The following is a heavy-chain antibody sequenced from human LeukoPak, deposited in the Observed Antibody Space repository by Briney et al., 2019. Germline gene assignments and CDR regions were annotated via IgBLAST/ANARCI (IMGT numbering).Heavy chain of an antibody. CDR2: ISDRGGTT. CDR1: GFSLSNYA. J-gene: IGHJ4*02. CDR3: AKDRRRFWSGYLDY. V-gene: IGHV3-23*01. D-gene: IGHD3-3*01. Sequence: PGGSLRLSCAASGFSLSNYAMSWVRQAPGKGLEWVSGISDRGGTTYYADSVKGRFTISRDNSKNTLYLQMNSLTAEDTAVYYCAKDRRRFWSGYLDYWGQGALVTVSS.